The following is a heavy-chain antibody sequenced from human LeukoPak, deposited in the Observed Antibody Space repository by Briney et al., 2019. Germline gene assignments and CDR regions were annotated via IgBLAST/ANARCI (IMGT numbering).Heavy chain of an antibody. Sequence: GGSLRVSCAASGFPFSTYWMSWVRQPPGKGREWGANIKDDGSEKYYGDSVKGRFTVSRDNAKNSMFLQMNSLGAEDTAVYYCARVTHYALDYWGQGTLVTVSS. CDR3: ARVTHYALDY. J-gene: IGHJ4*02. V-gene: IGHV3-7*04. D-gene: IGHD2-2*01. CDR1: GFPFSTYW. CDR2: IKDDGSEK.